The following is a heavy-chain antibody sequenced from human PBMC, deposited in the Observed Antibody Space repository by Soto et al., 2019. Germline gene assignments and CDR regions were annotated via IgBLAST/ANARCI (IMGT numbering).Heavy chain of an antibody. D-gene: IGHD6-19*01. CDR2: IYSGGNT. J-gene: IGHJ4*02. CDR1: GFTVSSNY. V-gene: IGHV3-66*01. Sequence: EVQLVESGGGLVQPGGSLRLSCAASGFTVSSNYMSWVRQAPGKGLEWVSVIYSGGNTYYADSVKGRFTISRDNSKNTLYLQMNSLRAEDTAVYYRARENSEWLPTGAYYFDYWGQGTLVTVSS. CDR3: ARENSEWLPTGAYYFDY.